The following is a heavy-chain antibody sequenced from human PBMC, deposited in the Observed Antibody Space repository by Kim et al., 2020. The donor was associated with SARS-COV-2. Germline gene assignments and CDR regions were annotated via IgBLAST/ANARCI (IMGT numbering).Heavy chain of an antibody. Sequence: GGSLRLSCAASGFTFSSYAMHWVRQAPGKGLEWVAVISYDGSNKYYADSVKGRFTISRDNSKNRVYLQMHSLRAEDSAIYYCAREGWFDYWGQGTLVTVS. CDR1: GFTFSSYA. CDR2: ISYDGSNK. D-gene: IGHD2-15*01. J-gene: IGHJ4*02. V-gene: IGHV3-30*04. CDR3: AREGWFDY.